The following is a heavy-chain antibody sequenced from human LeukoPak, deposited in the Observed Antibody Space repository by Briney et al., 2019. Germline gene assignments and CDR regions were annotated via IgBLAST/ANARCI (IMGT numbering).Heavy chain of an antibody. Sequence: GGSLRLSCATSGFSFSSYAMSWVRQAPGKGLEWVSAMSSSDDGRYYAASVRGRFTISRDTSRSTLYLQMNSLRAEDTAVYYCAKGNGRIGPGVPIDYWGQGTLVTVSS. D-gene: IGHD3-10*01. V-gene: IGHV3-23*01. CDR1: GFSFSSYA. CDR2: MSSSDDGR. J-gene: IGHJ4*02. CDR3: AKGNGRIGPGVPIDY.